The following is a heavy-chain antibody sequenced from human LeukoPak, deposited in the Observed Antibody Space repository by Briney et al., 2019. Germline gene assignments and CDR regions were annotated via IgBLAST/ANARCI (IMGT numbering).Heavy chain of an antibody. Sequence: GGSLRLSCAASGFTFSSYWMHWVRQAPGKGLVWVSRINSDGSSTSYADSVKGRLTISRDNAKNTPYLQMNSLRAEDTAVYYCARRIAVAGNFDYWGQGTLVTVSS. D-gene: IGHD6-19*01. J-gene: IGHJ4*02. V-gene: IGHV3-74*01. CDR1: GFTFSSYW. CDR2: INSDGSST. CDR3: ARRIAVAGNFDY.